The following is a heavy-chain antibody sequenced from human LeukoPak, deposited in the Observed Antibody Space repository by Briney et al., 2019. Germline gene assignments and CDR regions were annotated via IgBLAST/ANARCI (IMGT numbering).Heavy chain of an antibody. Sequence: GGSLRLSCAASGFTFDDYAMHWVRQAPGKGLEWVSGISWNSGSIGYADSVKGRFTISRDNAKNSLYLQMNSLRAEDTALYYCAKGGYSCGRIKFDYWGQGTLVTVSS. CDR2: ISWNSGSI. CDR3: AKGGYSCGRIKFDY. D-gene: IGHD5-18*01. J-gene: IGHJ4*02. V-gene: IGHV3-9*01. CDR1: GFTFDDYA.